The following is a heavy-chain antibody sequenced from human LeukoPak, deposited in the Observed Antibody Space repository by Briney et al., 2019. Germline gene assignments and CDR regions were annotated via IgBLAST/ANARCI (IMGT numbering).Heavy chain of an antibody. J-gene: IGHJ6*03. CDR3: ARYFMFRDKNYMDV. CDR1: GASITSYY. CDR2: MKYSANT. D-gene: IGHD3-10*01. V-gene: IGHV4-59*01. Sequence: SETLSLTCSVSGASITSYYWSWVRQSPGEGLEWIAYMKYSANTKYSPSLQSRVSMSLDTSTNQFSLKLTSVTSADTAVYYCARYFMFRDKNYMDVWGKGTTVTVSS.